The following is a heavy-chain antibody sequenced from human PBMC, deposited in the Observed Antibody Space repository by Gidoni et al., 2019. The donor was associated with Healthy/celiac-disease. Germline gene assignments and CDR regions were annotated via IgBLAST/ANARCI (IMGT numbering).Heavy chain of an antibody. CDR2: IKHSGST. Sequence: QVQLQQWGAGLLKPSETLSLTCAVYGGSFSGYYWSGIRQPPGKGLEWIGEIKHSGSTNYNPSLKSRVTISVYTSKNQFSLKLSSVTAADTAVYYCARLYSSSWYELKTGSWFDPWGQGTLVTVSS. V-gene: IGHV4-34*01. D-gene: IGHD6-13*01. CDR1: GGSFSGYY. J-gene: IGHJ5*02. CDR3: ARLYSSSWYELKTGSWFDP.